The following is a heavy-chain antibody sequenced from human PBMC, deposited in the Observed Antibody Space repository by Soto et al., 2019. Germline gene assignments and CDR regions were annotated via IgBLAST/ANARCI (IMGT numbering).Heavy chain of an antibody. CDR3: ARATLDELDTVLNYFDY. J-gene: IGHJ4*02. CDR1: GYTFTSYG. V-gene: IGHV1-18*04. CDR2: ISAYNGNT. Sequence: ASVKVSCKASGYTFTSYGISWVRQAPGQGLEWMGWISAYNGNTNYAQKLQGRVTMTTDTSTSTAYMELRSLRSDDTAVYYCARATLDELDTVLNYFDYWGQGTLVTVSS. D-gene: IGHD5-18*01.